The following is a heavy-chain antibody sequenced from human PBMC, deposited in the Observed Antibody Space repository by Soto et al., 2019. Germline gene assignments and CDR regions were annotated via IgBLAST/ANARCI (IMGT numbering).Heavy chain of an antibody. Sequence: EVQLAESGGALLEPGGSLRLSCATSGFAFRTYTMNWVRLAPGKGLVWVSSISATSVYTFYGDSVKGRFTISSDNTRNLLYLQMDSLTAEDTAIYFSTRDAIKWLGENGRGYKMDVWGQGTTVTVSS. CDR1: GFAFRTYT. D-gene: IGHD3-10*01. CDR2: ISATSVYT. J-gene: IGHJ6*02. V-gene: IGHV3-21*02. CDR3: TRDAIKWLGENGRGYKMDV.